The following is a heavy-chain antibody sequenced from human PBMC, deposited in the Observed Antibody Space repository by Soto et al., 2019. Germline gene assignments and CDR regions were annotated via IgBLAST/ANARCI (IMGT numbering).Heavy chain of an antibody. CDR1: GFSLSTTGVG. D-gene: IGHD1-1*01. CDR3: SHKSSAGGMFDY. CDR2: IYWDGDD. V-gene: IGHV2-5*02. J-gene: IGHJ4*02. Sequence: QITLKESGPTLVRPTQTLTLTCAVSGFSLSTTGVGVGWIRQPPGKALEWLALIYWDGDDRYSPSLRSRLTINKDNSKNQVVLTMTNRDPVDTATYFCSHKSSAGGMFDYWGQGTLVTVSS.